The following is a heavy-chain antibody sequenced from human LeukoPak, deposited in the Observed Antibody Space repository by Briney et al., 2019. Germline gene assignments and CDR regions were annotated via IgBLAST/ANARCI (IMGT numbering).Heavy chain of an antibody. CDR3: ARDNWNGLFDY. Sequence: SETLSLTCTVSGGSISSSSYYWGWIRQPPGKGLEWIGSIYYSGSTYYTPSLKSRVTISVDTSKNQFSLKPSSVTAADTAVYYCARDNWNGLFDYWGQGTLVTVSS. J-gene: IGHJ4*02. D-gene: IGHD1-20*01. CDR2: IYYSGST. V-gene: IGHV4-39*07. CDR1: GGSISSSSYY.